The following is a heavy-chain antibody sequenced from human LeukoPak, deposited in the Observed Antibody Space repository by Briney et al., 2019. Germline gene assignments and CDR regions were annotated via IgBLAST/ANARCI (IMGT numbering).Heavy chain of an antibody. Sequence: SETLSLTCTVSGYSISSGYFWGWIRPPPGKGLEWIGSIYYSGSTYYNPSLKSRVTISVDTSKNQFSLKLSSVTAADTAVYYCARDSVYSGSSLDYWGQGALVTVSS. J-gene: IGHJ4*02. CDR2: IYYSGST. CDR3: ARDSVYSGSSLDY. CDR1: GYSISSGYF. V-gene: IGHV4-38-2*02. D-gene: IGHD1-26*01.